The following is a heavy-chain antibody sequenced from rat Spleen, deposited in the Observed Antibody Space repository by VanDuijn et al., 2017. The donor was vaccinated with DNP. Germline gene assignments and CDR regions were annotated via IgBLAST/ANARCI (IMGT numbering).Heavy chain of an antibody. CDR3: TRDVVGGGFAY. CDR1: GFSLTSYN. CDR2: MWTGGST. J-gene: IGHJ3*01. V-gene: IGHV2-30*01. D-gene: IGHD1-12*01. Sequence: QVQLKESGPGLVQPSQTLSLTCTVSGFSLTSYNVHWVRQPAGKGLEWMGIMWTGGSTDHNSALKSRLTISRDTSKSQVLLKMNSLQTADTAIYFCTRDVVGGGFAYWGQGTLVTVSS.